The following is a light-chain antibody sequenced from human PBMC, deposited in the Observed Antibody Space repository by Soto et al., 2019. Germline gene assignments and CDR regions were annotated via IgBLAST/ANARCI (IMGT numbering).Light chain of an antibody. CDR2: DNG. CDR3: GSWDDILSAVL. J-gene: IGLJ3*02. V-gene: IGLV1-51*01. CDR1: SCNSENNF. Sequence: QSVLTQPPSASAAPGQQVTISCSGSSCNSENNFVSWYQQVPGTAPKLLIYDNGKRSSGIPDRFSGSKSGASATLGINGLQPGDEADYYCGSWDDILSAVLFGGGTKLTVL.